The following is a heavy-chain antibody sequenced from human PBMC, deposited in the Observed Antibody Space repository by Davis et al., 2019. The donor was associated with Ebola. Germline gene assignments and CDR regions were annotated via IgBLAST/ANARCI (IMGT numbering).Heavy chain of an antibody. V-gene: IGHV4-39*07. CDR3: ARESFISGSYYTGYYYYGMDV. CDR1: GASISSSNYY. Sequence: MPSETLSLTCTVSGASISSSNYYWGWIRQPPGKGLEWIGSIYYSGSTYYNPSLKSRVTISVDTSKNQFSLKLSSVTAADTAVYYCARESFISGSYYTGYYYYGMDVWGQGTTVTVSS. CDR2: IYYSGST. D-gene: IGHD3-10*01. J-gene: IGHJ6*02.